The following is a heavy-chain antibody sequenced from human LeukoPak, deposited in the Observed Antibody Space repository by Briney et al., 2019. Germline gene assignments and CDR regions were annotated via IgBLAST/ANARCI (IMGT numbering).Heavy chain of an antibody. CDR3: ARMIGDDAFDI. CDR2: IYYSGTT. Sequence: SETLSLTCTVSGGSISSSSYYWDWIRQPPGKGLEWIGTIYYSGTTYYNPSLKSRVTISVDTSRNQFSLKLSSVTAADTAVYYCARMIGDDAFDIWGQGTMVTVSS. V-gene: IGHV4-39*01. J-gene: IGHJ3*02. CDR1: GGSISSSSYY. D-gene: IGHD3-22*01.